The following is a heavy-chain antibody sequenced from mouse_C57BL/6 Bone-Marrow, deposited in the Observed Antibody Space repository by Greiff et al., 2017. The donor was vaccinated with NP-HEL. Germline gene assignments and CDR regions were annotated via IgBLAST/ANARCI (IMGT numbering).Heavy chain of an antibody. Sequence: EVMLVESGGDLVKPGGSLKLSCAASGFTFSSYGMSWVRQTPDKRLEWVATISSGGSYTYYPDSVQGRFTISRDNAKNTLYLQMSSLKSEDTAMYYCARHYYSNYFDYWGQGTTLTVSS. J-gene: IGHJ2*01. CDR2: ISSGGSYT. D-gene: IGHD2-5*01. CDR1: GFTFSSYG. CDR3: ARHYYSNYFDY. V-gene: IGHV5-6*02.